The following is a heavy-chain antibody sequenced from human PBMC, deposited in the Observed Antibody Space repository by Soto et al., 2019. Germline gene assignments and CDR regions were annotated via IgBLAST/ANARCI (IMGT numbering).Heavy chain of an antibody. Sequence: GGSLRLSCAASGFRFSDYSMNWVSQAPGRGLEWVSYISSSSFTIHYADSVEGRFAISRDNAKNSLYLQMNSLRAEDTAVYYCARDYNDFWSGHLDYWGQGALVTVSS. CDR1: GFRFSDYS. D-gene: IGHD3-3*01. J-gene: IGHJ4*02. CDR2: ISSSSFTI. CDR3: ARDYNDFWSGHLDY. V-gene: IGHV3-48*01.